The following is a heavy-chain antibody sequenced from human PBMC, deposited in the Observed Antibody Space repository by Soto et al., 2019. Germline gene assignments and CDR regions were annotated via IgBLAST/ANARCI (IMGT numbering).Heavy chain of an antibody. D-gene: IGHD6-13*01. J-gene: IGHJ5*02. CDR2: IYSGGST. CDR1: GFTVSSNY. CDR3: ASEMYSSRSGWFTP. Sequence: GGSLRLSCAASGFTVSSNYMSWVRQAPGKGLEWVSVIYSGGSTYYADSVKGRSTISRDNSKNTLYLQMNSLRAEDTAVYYCASEMYSSRSGWFTPCRQGTLVTVSS. V-gene: IGHV3-66*01.